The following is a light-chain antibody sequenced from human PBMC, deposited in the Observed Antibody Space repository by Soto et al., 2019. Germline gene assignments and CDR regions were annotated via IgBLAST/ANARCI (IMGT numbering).Light chain of an antibody. CDR2: EVS. J-gene: IGLJ2*01. Sequence: QSALTQPASVSGSPGQSITISCTGTSSDVGSYNLVSWYQQHPGKAPKLMIYEVSKRPSGVSNRFSGSKSGNTASLTISGLQAEDEAEYYCCSYAGSSPFVVFGGGTKLTVL. CDR1: SSDVGSYNL. V-gene: IGLV2-23*02. CDR3: CSYAGSSPFVV.